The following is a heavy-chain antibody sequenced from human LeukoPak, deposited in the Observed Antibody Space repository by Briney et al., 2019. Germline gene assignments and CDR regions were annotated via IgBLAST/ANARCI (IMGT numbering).Heavy chain of an antibody. CDR3: ARQPSYDYVWGSYRETFDY. V-gene: IGHV4-39*01. CDR1: GGSISSSSYY. J-gene: IGHJ4*02. Sequence: SETLSLTCTVSGGSISSSSYYWGWIRQPPGTGLEWIGSIYYSGSTYYNPSLKSRVTISVDTSKNQFSQKLSSVTAADTAVYYCARQPSYDYVWGSYRETFDYWGQGTLVTVSS. CDR2: IYYSGST. D-gene: IGHD3-16*02.